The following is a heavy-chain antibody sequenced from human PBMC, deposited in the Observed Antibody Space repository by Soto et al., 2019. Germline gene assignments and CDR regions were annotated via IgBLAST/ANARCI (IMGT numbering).Heavy chain of an antibody. J-gene: IGHJ6*02. CDR2: ISGSGGST. CDR1: GLTFSSYA. Sequence: GGSLRFSCAASGLTFSSYAMSWVRQAPGKGLEWVSAISGSGGSTYYADSVKGRFTISRDNSKNTLYLQMNSLRAEDTAVYYCARLLNYYYYGMDVWGQGTTVTVSS. CDR3: ARLLNYYYYGMDV. V-gene: IGHV3-23*01.